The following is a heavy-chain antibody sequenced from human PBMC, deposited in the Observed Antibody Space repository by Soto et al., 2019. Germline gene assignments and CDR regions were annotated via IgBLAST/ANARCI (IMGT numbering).Heavy chain of an antibody. V-gene: IGHV3-21*01. J-gene: IGHJ4*02. CDR3: ARDVKWLRFSRGHFDY. CDR1: GFTFSSYS. Sequence: EVQLVESGGGLVKPWGSLRLSCAASGFTFSSYSMNWVRQAPGKGLEWVSSISSSSSYIYYADSVKGRFTISRDNAKNSLYLQMNSLRAEDTAVYYCARDVKWLRFSRGHFDYWGQGTLVTVSS. CDR2: ISSSSSYI. D-gene: IGHD5-12*01.